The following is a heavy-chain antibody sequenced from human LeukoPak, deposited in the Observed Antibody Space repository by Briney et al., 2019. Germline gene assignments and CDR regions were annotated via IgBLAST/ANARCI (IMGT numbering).Heavy chain of an antibody. CDR2: IHWNSGRT. Sequence: PGESLRLSCAASGFTFDDYAMHWVRLVPGKGLEWVSGIHWNSGRTGYADSVKGRFTISRDNAKDSLYLQMNSLRAEDTALYYCAKDATRIRIFGDAFDIWGQGTMVTVSS. CDR1: GFTFDDYA. J-gene: IGHJ3*02. D-gene: IGHD3-3*01. V-gene: IGHV3-9*01. CDR3: AKDATRIRIFGDAFDI.